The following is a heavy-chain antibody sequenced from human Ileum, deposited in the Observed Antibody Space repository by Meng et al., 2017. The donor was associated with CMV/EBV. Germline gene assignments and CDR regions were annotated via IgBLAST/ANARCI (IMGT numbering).Heavy chain of an antibody. D-gene: IGHD1-1*01. CDR3: ARDHDFGFDL. J-gene: IGHJ4*02. CDR1: GFIFSAYP. CDR2: IRDSGTT. V-gene: IGHV3-11*04. Sequence: GESLKISCAASGFIFSAYPMNWIRQGPGKGLEWIADIRDSGTTYYADSVRGRFTISRDNAKTSLFLQMSSLRDEDTAVYFCARDHDFGFDLWGQGTLVTVSS.